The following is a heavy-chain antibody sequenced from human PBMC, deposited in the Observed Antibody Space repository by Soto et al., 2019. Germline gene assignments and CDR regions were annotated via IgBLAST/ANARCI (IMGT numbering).Heavy chain of an antibody. Sequence: AGGSLRLSCVASGFTISTYAMTWVRQAPGKGLECVSGVTGSGSQIYYADSVKGRFTISKDNSKNTLYLQMSSLREEDTALYYCAKDAVYRDGLWLMDSWGQGTLVTVSS. CDR3: AKDAVYRDGLWLMDS. CDR1: GFTISTYA. J-gene: IGHJ5*02. D-gene: IGHD2-21*01. V-gene: IGHV3-23*01. CDR2: VTGSGSQI.